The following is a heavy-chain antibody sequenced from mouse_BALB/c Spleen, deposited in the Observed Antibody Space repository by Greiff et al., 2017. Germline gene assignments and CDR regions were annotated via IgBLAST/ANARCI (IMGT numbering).Heavy chain of an antibody. CDR2: ISSGGGST. Sequence: EVHLVESGGGLVKPGGSLKLSCAASGFAFSSYDMSWVRQTPEKRLEWVAYISSGGGSTYYPDTVKGRFTISRDNAKNTLYLQMSSLKSEDTAMYYCARHGGNYPYYFDYWGQGTTLTVSS. D-gene: IGHD2-1*01. CDR3: ARHGGNYPYYFDY. V-gene: IGHV5-12-1*01. J-gene: IGHJ2*01. CDR1: GFAFSSYD.